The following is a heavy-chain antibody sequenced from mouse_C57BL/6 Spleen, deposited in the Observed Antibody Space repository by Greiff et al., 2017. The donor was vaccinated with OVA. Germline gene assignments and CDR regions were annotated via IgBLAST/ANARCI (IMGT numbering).Heavy chain of an antibody. Sequence: QVQLQQSGAELVKPGASVKLSCKASGYTFTSYWMHWVKQRPGQGLEWIGMIHPNSGSTNYNEKFKSKATLTVDKSSSTAYMQLSSLTSEDSAVYYCARSLYYYGSSSYYFDYWGQGTTLTVSS. J-gene: IGHJ2*01. D-gene: IGHD1-1*01. CDR1: GYTFTSYW. V-gene: IGHV1-64*01. CDR2: IHPNSGST. CDR3: ARSLYYYGSSSYYFDY.